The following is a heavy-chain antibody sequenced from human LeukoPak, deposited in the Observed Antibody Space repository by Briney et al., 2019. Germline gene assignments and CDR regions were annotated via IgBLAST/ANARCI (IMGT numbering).Heavy chain of an antibody. CDR1: GGSISSYY. CDR2: ISYSGST. J-gene: IGHJ4*02. V-gene: IGHV4-59*01. D-gene: IGHD3-10*01. Sequence: PSETLSLTCTVFGGSISSYYWSWIRQPPGKGLEWLGYISYSGSTNYNPSLKSRVTISVDTSRNQFSLKLSSVTAADTAVYYCARGRLGGSGSYYNVLDYWGQGTLVTVSS. CDR3: ARGRLGGSGSYYNVLDY.